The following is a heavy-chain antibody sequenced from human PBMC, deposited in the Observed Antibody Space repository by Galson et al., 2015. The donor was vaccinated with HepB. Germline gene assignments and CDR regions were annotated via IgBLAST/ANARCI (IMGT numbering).Heavy chain of an antibody. Sequence: SETLSLTCTVSGGSISSSSYYWGWIRQPPGKGLEWIGSIYYSGSTYYNPSLKSRVSISIDTSRNQLSLKLSSVTAADTAVYYCARGDYRDTVIHVEYWGQGTLVTVSS. CDR2: IYYSGST. V-gene: IGHV4-39*07. J-gene: IGHJ4*02. CDR3: ARGDYRDTVIHVEY. D-gene: IGHD5-24*01. CDR1: GGSISSSSYY.